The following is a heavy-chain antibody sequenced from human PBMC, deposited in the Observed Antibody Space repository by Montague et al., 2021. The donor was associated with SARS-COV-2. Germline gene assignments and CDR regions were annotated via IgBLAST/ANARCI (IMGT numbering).Heavy chain of an antibody. D-gene: IGHD3-10*01. CDR3: AREGGGSGSYYYSFDY. CDR1: GGSISSYY. Sequence: SETLSLTCTVSGGSISSYYWSWIRQPPGKGLEWIGYIYYSGSTNYNPSLKSRVTISVDTSKNQFSLKLSSVTVADTAVYYCAREGGGSGSYYYSFDYWGQGTLVTVSS. CDR2: IYYSGST. V-gene: IGHV4-59*01. J-gene: IGHJ4*02.